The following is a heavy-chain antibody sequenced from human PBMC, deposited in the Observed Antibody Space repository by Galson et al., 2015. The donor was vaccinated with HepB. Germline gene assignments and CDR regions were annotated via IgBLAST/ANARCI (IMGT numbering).Heavy chain of an antibody. J-gene: IGHJ4*01. Sequence: QVQLQESGPGLVKPSETLSLTCTVSGASISSDYWTWVRQPPGKGLEWIGYVSDSGPTNYNPSLKSRDTISLDTPKNQFSLNLSSVTAADTDVYDCAGRFRVTLHHWGPGTLVTVSS. D-gene: IGHD3-10*01. CDR1: GASISSDY. V-gene: IGHV4-59*01. CDR2: VSDSGPT. CDR3: AGRFRVTLHH.